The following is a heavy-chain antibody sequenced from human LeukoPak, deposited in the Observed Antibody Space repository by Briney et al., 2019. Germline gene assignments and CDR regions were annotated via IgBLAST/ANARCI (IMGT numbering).Heavy chain of an antibody. CDR1: GFTLTSYW. Sequence: GGSLRLSCAASGFTLTSYWMSWVRQAPGKGLEWVANIKQDGSAKYYVDSVKGRFIISRDNAQNSVYLQMNNLRAEDTALYYCARAQVTVPGGDYWGQGTLVTVSS. CDR2: IKQDGSAK. D-gene: IGHD6-19*01. CDR3: ARAQVTVPGGDY. V-gene: IGHV3-7*01. J-gene: IGHJ4*02.